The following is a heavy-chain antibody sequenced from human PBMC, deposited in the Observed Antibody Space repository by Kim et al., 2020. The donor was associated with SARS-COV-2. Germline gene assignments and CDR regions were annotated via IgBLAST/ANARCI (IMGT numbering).Heavy chain of an antibody. CDR1: GFTFSSYA. Sequence: GGSLRLSCAASGFTFSSYAMSWVRQAPGKGLEWVSAISGSGGSTYYADSVKGRFTISRDNSKNTLYLQMNSLRAEDTAVYYCAKDAFPWVTDYYYGMDVWGQGTTVTVSS. J-gene: IGHJ6*02. D-gene: IGHD4-4*01. V-gene: IGHV3-23*01. CDR3: AKDAFPWVTDYYYGMDV. CDR2: ISGSGGST.